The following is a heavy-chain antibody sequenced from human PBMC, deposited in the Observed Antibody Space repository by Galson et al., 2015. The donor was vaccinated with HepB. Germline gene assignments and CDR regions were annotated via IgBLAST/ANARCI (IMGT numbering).Heavy chain of an antibody. V-gene: IGHV2-5*01. J-gene: IGHJ4*02. Sequence: ALVKPTQTLTLTCAFSGFSLRASGVGVGWVRQSPGKALEWLALIYWNDDKYYSPSLRSRLTITKDTSKDQVVLTMTNLDPLDTATYYCARSLGLVGPSFDNWGQGALVTVSS. CDR3: ARSLGLVGPSFDN. D-gene: IGHD2-8*02. CDR1: GFSLRASGVG. CDR2: IYWNDDK.